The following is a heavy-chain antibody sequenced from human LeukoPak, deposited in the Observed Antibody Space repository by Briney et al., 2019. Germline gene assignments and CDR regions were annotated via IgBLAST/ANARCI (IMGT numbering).Heavy chain of an antibody. V-gene: IGHV3-23*01. D-gene: IGHD3-22*01. J-gene: IGHJ4*02. CDR1: GFTFSKYD. CDR3: ARDMALYDSSNY. CDR2: ISRDGTT. Sequence: GGSLRLSCAASGFTFSKYDMYWIRQAPGKGLECVSVISRDGTTYYADSVKGRFTISRDNSQNTLSLQMNSLRAEDTAVYYCARDMALYDSSNYWGQGTLVTVSS.